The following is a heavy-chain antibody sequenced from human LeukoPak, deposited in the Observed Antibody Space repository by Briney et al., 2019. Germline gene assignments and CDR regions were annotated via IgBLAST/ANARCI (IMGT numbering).Heavy chain of an antibody. CDR1: GHTFSGYY. D-gene: IGHD4-17*01. CDR2: INPDSGAT. V-gene: IGHV1-2*02. J-gene: IGHJ5*02. Sequence: ASVKVSCKASGHTFSGYYVHWVRLAPGQGLEWMGWINPDSGATDYGDKFQGRLTMTRDTSISTAYMELSRLRSDDTALYYCASDYGANWFDPWGQGTLVTVSS. CDR3: ASDYGANWFDP.